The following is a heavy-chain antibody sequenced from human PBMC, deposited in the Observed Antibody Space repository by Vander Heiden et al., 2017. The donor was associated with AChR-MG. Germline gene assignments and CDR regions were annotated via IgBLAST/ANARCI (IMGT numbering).Heavy chain of an antibody. CDR3: ARDRIAGTLPSHGMDV. CDR1: GFTFSSYA. D-gene: IGHD2-15*01. J-gene: IGHJ6*02. CDR2: ISYDGSNK. V-gene: IGHV3-30-3*01. Sequence: QVQLVESGGGVVQPGRSLRLSCAASGFTFSSYAMHGVRQAPGKGLEWVAVISYDGSNKYYADSVKGRFTISRDNSKNTLYLQMNSLRAEDTAVYYCARDRIAGTLPSHGMDVWGQGTTVTVSS.